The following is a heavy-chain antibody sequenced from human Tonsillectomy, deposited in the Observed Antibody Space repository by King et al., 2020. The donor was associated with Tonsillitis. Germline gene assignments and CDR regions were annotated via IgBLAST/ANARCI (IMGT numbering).Heavy chain of an antibody. CDR2: INPSAGRT. J-gene: IGHJ3*02. V-gene: IGHV1-46*01. Sequence: VQLVESGAEVKKPGASVKVSCKASGYAFTSYYVHCVRQAPGQGLEWMGIINPSAGRTSYAPKFQGRITMTRDSSTSTVYIEMSSLRSEDTAVYYCARGQYYDDSSGYHDAFDMWGHAALVTVSS. CDR1: GYAFTSYY. D-gene: IGHD3-22*01. CDR3: ARGQYYDDSSGYHDAFDM.